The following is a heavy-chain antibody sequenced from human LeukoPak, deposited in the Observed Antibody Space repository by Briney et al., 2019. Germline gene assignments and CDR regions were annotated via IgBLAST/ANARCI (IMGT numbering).Heavy chain of an antibody. CDR1: GGSFSGYY. Sequence: SETLSLTCAVYGGSFSGYYWSWIRQPPGKGLEWIGEINHSGSTNYNPSLKSRVTISVDTSKNQFSLKLSSVTAADTAVYYCARGAPWELRRFDYWGQGTPVTVSS. CDR3: ARGAPWELRRFDY. V-gene: IGHV4-34*01. J-gene: IGHJ4*02. CDR2: INHSGST. D-gene: IGHD1-26*01.